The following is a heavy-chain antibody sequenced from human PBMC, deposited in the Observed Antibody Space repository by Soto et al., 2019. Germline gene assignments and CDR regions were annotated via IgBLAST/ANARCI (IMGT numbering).Heavy chain of an antibody. CDR3: ASPDLAYCGGDGVRNPGGGPFDI. D-gene: IGHD2-21*02. J-gene: IGHJ3*02. CDR2: IIPIFGTA. Sequence: QVQLVQSGAEVKKPGSSVKVSCKASGGTFSSYAISWVRQAPGQGLEWMGGIIPIFGTANYAQKFQGRVTITADESPSKAYMELSSLRSEETAVYYCASPDLAYCGGDGVRNPGGGPFDIWGQGTMVTVSS. CDR1: GGTFSSYA. V-gene: IGHV1-69*01.